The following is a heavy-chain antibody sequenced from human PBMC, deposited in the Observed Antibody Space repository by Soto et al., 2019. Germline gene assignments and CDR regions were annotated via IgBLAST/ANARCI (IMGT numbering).Heavy chain of an antibody. D-gene: IGHD3-10*01. J-gene: IGHJ4*02. CDR2: INHSGST. Sequence: SETLSLTCAVYGGSFSGYYWSWIRQPPGKGLEWIGEINHSGSTNYNPSLKSRVTISVDTSKNQFSLKLSSVTAADTAVYYCGRGVLYSMATTNWGQGTLVTVSS. V-gene: IGHV4-34*01. CDR1: GGSFSGYY. CDR3: GRGVLYSMATTN.